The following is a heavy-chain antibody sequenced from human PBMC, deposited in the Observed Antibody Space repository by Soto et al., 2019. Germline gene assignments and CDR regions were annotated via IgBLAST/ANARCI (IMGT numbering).Heavy chain of an antibody. CDR2: IIPLFGTP. D-gene: IGHD1-1*01. CDR3: ARNGTIQMANFDF. CDR1: GGPFSSYG. J-gene: IGHJ4*02. Sequence: QVLLMQSGAEVKKPGSSVKVSCTSSGGPFSSYGISWVRQVPGQGLEWLGGIIPLFGTPSYARKFQDRITISADESTTTAYMELISLTSEATAMYFCARNGTIQMANFDFWGQGTLVTVSS. V-gene: IGHV1-69*01.